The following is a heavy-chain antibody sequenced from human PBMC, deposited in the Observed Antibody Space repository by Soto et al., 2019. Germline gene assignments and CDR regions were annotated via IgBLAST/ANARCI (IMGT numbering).Heavy chain of an antibody. D-gene: IGHD6-13*01. J-gene: IGHJ6*02. CDR1: GYSFTSYW. CDR2: IDPSDSYT. V-gene: IGHV5-10-1*01. CDR3: ARHGKVGYIEAAGKGMDV. Sequence: GESLEISCKGSGYSFTSYWISWVRQVPGKGLEWMGRIDPSDSYTNYSPSFQGHVAISADKSISTAYLQWSSLKASDTAMYYCARHGKVGYIEAAGKGMDVWGQGTTVTVSS.